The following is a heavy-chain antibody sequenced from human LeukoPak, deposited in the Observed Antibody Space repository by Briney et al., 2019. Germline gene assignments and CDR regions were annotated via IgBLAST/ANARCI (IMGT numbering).Heavy chain of an antibody. V-gene: IGHV4-34*01. CDR1: GGSFSGYY. D-gene: IGHD6-6*01. CDR3: ARDQGILARQIAY. J-gene: IGHJ4*02. CDR2: INHSGST. Sequence: SETLSLTCAVYGGSFSGYYWSWIRQPPGKGLEWIGEINHSGSTNYNPSLKSRVSMSVDTSKNQFSLKLSSVTAADTAVYYCARDQGILARQIAYWGQGTLVTVSS.